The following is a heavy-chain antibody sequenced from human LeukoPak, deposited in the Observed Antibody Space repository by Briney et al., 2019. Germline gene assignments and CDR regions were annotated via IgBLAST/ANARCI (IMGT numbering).Heavy chain of an antibody. V-gene: IGHV4-31*03. CDR1: GGSISSGGYY. D-gene: IGHD2-15*01. J-gene: IGHJ5*02. Sequence: PSQTLSLTCTVSGGSISSGGYYWRWIRQHPGKGLEWIGYIYYSGSTYYNPSLKSRVTISVDTSKNQFSLKLSSVTAADTAVYYCAREVNVAYCSGGSCTQGGFDPWGQGTLVTVSS. CDR2: IYYSGST. CDR3: AREVNVAYCSGGSCTQGGFDP.